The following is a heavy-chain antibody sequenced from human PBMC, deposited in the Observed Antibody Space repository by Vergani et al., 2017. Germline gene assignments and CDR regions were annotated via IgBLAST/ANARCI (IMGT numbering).Heavy chain of an antibody. CDR3: AKANPRNSGYDYLYYYHAMDV. D-gene: IGHD5-12*01. CDR1: GFTFNHYV. CDR2: ISGSGGST. V-gene: IGHV3-23*01. J-gene: IGHJ6*04. Sequence: EVQLLESGGDLVQLGGSLRLSSAAPGFTFNHYVMNWVRQAPGKGLEWVSGISGSGGSTYHAGSVKGRFTISRGSSKNTLYLQMNSLSAGDPAVYYCAKANPRNSGYDYLYYYHAMDVWGKGTRVTVSS.